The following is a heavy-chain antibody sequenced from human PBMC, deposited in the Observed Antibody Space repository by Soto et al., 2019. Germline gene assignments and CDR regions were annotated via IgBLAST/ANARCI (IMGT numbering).Heavy chain of an antibody. D-gene: IGHD5-18*01. CDR2: VYYSGST. V-gene: IGHV4-31*03. CDR1: GGSISSGGYY. Sequence: NPSETLSLTCTVSGGSISSGGYYWSWIRQHPGKGLEWIGYVYYSGSTYYNPSLKSRVTISVDTSKNQFSLKLSSVTAADTAVYYCARDRVQLWLQSIKPDYYYGMDVWGQGTTVTVSS. J-gene: IGHJ6*02. CDR3: ARDRVQLWLQSIKPDYYYGMDV.